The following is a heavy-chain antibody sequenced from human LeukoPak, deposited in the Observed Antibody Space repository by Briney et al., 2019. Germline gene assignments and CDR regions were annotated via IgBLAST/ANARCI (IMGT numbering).Heavy chain of an antibody. V-gene: IGHV3-7*01. J-gene: IGHJ3*02. CDR2: IKQDGSEK. CDR1: GFTFNSYW. CDR3: AKGGSSWPSDAFDI. Sequence: GSLRLSCAASGFTFNSYWMNWVRQAPGKGLEWVANIKQDGSEKYYVDSVQGRFTISRDNSKNTLYLQMNSLRAEDTAVYYCAKGGSSWPSDAFDIWGQGTMVTVSS. D-gene: IGHD6-13*01.